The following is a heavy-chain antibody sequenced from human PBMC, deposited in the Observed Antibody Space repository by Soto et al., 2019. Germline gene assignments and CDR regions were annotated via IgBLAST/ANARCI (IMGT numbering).Heavy chain of an antibody. D-gene: IGHD2-2*01. J-gene: IGHJ5*02. V-gene: IGHV4-39*01. Sequence: LSLTCTVSGGSLNSRSFYCGWIRQSPGTGLEWIGSIFYSGDTFYNPSLRGRVTISIDTPKNQFSLKLTSVTAADTAVYFCARRPNIVLGPAGKDYFDPWGQGTLVTVSS. CDR3: ARRPNIVLGPAGKDYFDP. CDR1: GGSLNSRSFY. CDR2: IFYSGDT.